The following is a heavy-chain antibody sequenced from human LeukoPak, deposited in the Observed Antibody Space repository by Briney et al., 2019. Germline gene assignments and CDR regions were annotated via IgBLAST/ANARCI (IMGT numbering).Heavy chain of an antibody. Sequence: ASVKVSFKASGYFFTGYYIHWVRQAPGQGLEWMGWINPNTGDTKYAQNLQGRVTMTRDTSTSTAYMELSRLTSDDTAVYYCGSCDLVLVAAATGDWSDPWGQGTLVTVSS. CDR2: INPNTGDT. V-gene: IGHV1-2*02. D-gene: IGHD2-2*01. CDR3: GSCDLVLVAAATGDWSDP. J-gene: IGHJ5*02. CDR1: GYFFTGYY.